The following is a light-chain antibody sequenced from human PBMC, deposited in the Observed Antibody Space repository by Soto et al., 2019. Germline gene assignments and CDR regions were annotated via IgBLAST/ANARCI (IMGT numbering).Light chain of an antibody. CDR3: QQSYSPPRT. V-gene: IGKV3-20*01. CDR2: GAS. J-gene: IGKJ1*01. CDR1: QSVSSSY. Sequence: EIVLTQSPGTLSLSPGERATLSCRASQSVSSSYLAWYQQKPGQAPRLLIYGASSRATGIPDRFSGSGSGTDFTLTITNLQPEDFATYYCQQSYSPPRTFGQGTKVEIK.